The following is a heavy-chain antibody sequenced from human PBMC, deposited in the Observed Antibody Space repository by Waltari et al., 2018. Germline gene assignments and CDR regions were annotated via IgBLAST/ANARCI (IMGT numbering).Heavy chain of an antibody. CDR3: ARGLGARY. J-gene: IGHJ4*01. V-gene: IGHV4-39*07. D-gene: IGHD2-21*01. Sequence: QIQMQESGPGLVRPSETLSLTCDVSGGSLPTITYFWGWIRQPPGKGLEWIARFSYKGNTFYIPSVKSRVTISGDTAKNQFALLLSSVTAADTAVYYCARGLGARYWGLGTLVTVSS. CDR2: FSYKGNT. CDR1: GGSLPTITYF.